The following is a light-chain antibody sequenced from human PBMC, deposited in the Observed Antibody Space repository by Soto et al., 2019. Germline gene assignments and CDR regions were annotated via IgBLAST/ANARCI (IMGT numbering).Light chain of an antibody. Sequence: IQMTQSPSSLSASVGDRVTITCRASRSISDWLAWYQQKPGKAPELLIFDASSLKSGVPSRFSGSGSGTEFTLTISRLQPDDVATYYCLQYSSHSWTFGQGTKVDIK. CDR3: LQYSSHSWT. J-gene: IGKJ1*01. CDR1: RSISDW. CDR2: DAS. V-gene: IGKV1-5*01.